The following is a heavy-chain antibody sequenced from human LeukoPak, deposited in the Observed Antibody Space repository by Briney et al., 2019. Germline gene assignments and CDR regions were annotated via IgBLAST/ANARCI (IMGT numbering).Heavy chain of an antibody. D-gene: IGHD5-18*01. V-gene: IGHV3-11*04. CDR1: GFTFSDYY. CDR2: ISSSGSTK. CDR3: ASLVGRYSYGWVYMDV. J-gene: IGHJ6*03. Sequence: GGSLRLSCAASGFTFSDYYMSWIRQAPGKGLEYVSLISSSGSTKYYADSVKGRFTISRDNAKNSLYLQMNSLRAEDTAVYYCASLVGRYSYGWVYMDVWGKGTTVTVSS.